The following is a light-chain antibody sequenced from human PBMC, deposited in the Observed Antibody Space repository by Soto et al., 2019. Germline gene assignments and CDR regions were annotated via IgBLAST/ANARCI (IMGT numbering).Light chain of an antibody. J-gene: IGKJ1*01. Sequence: EIVMTQSPATLSVSPGARAPLSCRASQSVSSNLAWYQQKPGQAPRLLIYGASTRATGIPDRFSGSGSGTDFTLTISRLEPEDFATYYCQQYNSYSTWTFGQGTKVDIK. CDR3: QQYNSYSTWT. CDR1: QSVSSN. V-gene: IGKV3-15*01. CDR2: GAS.